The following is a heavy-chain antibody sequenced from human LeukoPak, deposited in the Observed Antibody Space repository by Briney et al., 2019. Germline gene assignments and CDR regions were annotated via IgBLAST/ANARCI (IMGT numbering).Heavy chain of an antibody. D-gene: IGHD1-20*01. J-gene: IGHJ6*03. Sequence: ASVKVSCKASGGTFSSYAISWVRQAPGQGLEWMGGIIPIFGTANYAQKFQGRVTITADESTSTAYMELSSLRSEDTAVYYCARSVPNWNAEWGDYYYYMDVWGKGTTVTISS. CDR1: GGTFSSYA. CDR3: ARSVPNWNAEWGDYYYYMDV. V-gene: IGHV1-69*13. CDR2: IIPIFGTA.